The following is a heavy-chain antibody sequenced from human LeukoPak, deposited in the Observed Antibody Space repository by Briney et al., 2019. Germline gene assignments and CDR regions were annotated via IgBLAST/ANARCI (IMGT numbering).Heavy chain of an antibody. CDR2: ISYDGSNK. D-gene: IGHD6-13*01. J-gene: IGHJ4*02. CDR1: GFTFSSYA. CDR3: ARDLGPVATAGTEFDY. V-gene: IGHV3-30*04. Sequence: GGSLRLSCAASGFTFSSYAMHWVRQAPGKGLEWVAVISYDGSNKYYADSVKGRFTISRDSSKNTLYLQMNSLRAEDTAVYYCARDLGPVATAGTEFDYWGQGTLVTVSS.